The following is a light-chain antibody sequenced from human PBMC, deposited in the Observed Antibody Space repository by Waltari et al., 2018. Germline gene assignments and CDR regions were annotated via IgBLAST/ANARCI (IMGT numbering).Light chain of an antibody. CDR1: ALSKHD. J-gene: IGLJ2*01. Sequence: SYELTQPPSVSVSPGQTARISCSGDALSKHDAYWYQQKPGQAPVLLIYKDTERPSGIPERFSGSSSGTTVTLTISGVQAEDEADYYCQSADSSGTYVVFGGGTMLTVL. V-gene: IGLV3-25*03. CDR2: KDT. CDR3: QSADSSGTYVV.